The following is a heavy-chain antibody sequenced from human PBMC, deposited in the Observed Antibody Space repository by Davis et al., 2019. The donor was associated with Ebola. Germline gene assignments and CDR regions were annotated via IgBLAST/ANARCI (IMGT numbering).Heavy chain of an antibody. CDR3: ARVRGVPTQDMDV. D-gene: IGHD3-10*01. Sequence: GESLKISCAASGFTFSSYAMSWVRQAPGKGLEWVSYISSSSSTIYYADSVKGRFTISRDNAKNSLYLQMNSLRAEDTAVYYCARVRGVPTQDMDVWGKGTTVTVSS. CDR2: ISSSSSTI. J-gene: IGHJ6*03. V-gene: IGHV3-48*04. CDR1: GFTFSSYA.